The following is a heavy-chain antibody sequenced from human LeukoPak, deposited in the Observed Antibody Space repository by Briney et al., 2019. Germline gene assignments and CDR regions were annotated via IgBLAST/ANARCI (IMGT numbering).Heavy chain of an antibody. D-gene: IGHD3-9*01. J-gene: IGHJ4*02. CDR1: GVSIFSSY. V-gene: IGHV4-59*12. Sequence: SETLSLTCTVSGVSIFSSYWSWVRQPPGKGLEWIGYVHYSGSTNSNPSLKSRVTMSVDTSKSQFSLKLSSATAADTAVYYCATGRSIRYFDYWGQGTLLTVSS. CDR2: VHYSGST. CDR3: ATGRSIRYFDY.